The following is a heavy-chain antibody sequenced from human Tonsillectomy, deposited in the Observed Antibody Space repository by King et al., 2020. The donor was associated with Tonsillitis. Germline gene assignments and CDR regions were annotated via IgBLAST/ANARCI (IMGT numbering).Heavy chain of an antibody. CDR1: GGSISSYH. Sequence: QLQESGPGLVKPSETLSLTCTVSGGSISSYHWSWIRQPPGKGLEWIGYIFDNGNTNYNPSLKSRVTMSVDTSKNQLSLRLRSVTAADTAVYYCARGPNGGNLLFHVWGQGTMVTVSS. CDR2: IFDNGNT. CDR3: ARGPNGGNLLFHV. V-gene: IGHV4-59*01. J-gene: IGHJ3*01. D-gene: IGHD4-23*01.